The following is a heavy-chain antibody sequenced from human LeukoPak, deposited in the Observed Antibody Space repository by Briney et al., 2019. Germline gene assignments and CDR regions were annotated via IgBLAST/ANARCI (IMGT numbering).Heavy chain of an antibody. CDR3: ARGGYGGNSAGEDRYWYFDL. CDR1: GGSISSGGYY. CDR2: IYHSGST. Sequence: SETLSLTCTVSGGSISSGGYYWSWIRQPPGKGLEWIGYIYHSGSTYYNPSLKSRVTISVDRSKNQFSLKLSSVTAADTAVYSCARGGYGGNSAGEDRYWYFDLWGRGTLVTVSS. J-gene: IGHJ2*01. D-gene: IGHD4-23*01. V-gene: IGHV4-30-2*01.